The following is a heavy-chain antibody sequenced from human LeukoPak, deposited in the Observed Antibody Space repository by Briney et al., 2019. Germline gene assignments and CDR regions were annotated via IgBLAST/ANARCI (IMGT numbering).Heavy chain of an antibody. CDR2: ISSSGSTI. CDR1: GFTFSSYE. J-gene: IGHJ4*02. V-gene: IGHV3-48*03. Sequence: GGSLRLSCAASGFTFSSYEMNWVRQAPGKGLEWVSYISSSGSTIYYADSVKGRFTISRDNAKNSLYLQMNSLRAEDTAVYYCAKDHLQWLVRVGVDYWGLGTQVTVSS. D-gene: IGHD6-19*01. CDR3: AKDHLQWLVRVGVDY.